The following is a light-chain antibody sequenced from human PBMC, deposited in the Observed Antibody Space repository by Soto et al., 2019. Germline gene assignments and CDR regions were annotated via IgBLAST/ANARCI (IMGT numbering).Light chain of an antibody. CDR3: QPSYCPTFT. CDR1: QTTSNY. CDR2: PAS. J-gene: IGKJ5*01. V-gene: IGKV1-39*01. Sequence: DIQMTQSPSSLSALVGDRVTITSRARQTTSNYLNWYQQRPWKAPKLLIYPASSVQRGVPSRLGGSGSVTDFTPTISSLQPDYSATYYCQPSYCPTFTFGQGTRLESK.